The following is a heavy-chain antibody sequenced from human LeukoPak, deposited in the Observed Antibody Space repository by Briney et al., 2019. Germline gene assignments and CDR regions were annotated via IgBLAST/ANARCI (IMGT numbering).Heavy chain of an antibody. CDR2: ISGSGGAT. Sequence: GGSLRLSCAASGFTFSSYSMNWVRQAPGKGLEWVSGISGSGGATYYADSVKGRFTISRDDPHNTLYLQMNSLRAEDTAVYYCARGPYCSGGSCYSLGEFDPWGQGTLVTVSS. V-gene: IGHV3-23*01. J-gene: IGHJ5*02. CDR1: GFTFSSYS. D-gene: IGHD2-15*01. CDR3: ARGPYCSGGSCYSLGEFDP.